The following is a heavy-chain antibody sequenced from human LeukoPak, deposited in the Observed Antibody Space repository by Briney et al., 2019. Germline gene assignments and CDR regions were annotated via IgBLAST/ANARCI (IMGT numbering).Heavy chain of an antibody. CDR3: ARAVFTGAFFGMDV. D-gene: IGHD2/OR15-2a*01. J-gene: IGHJ6*02. CDR2: IWSDGSNK. CDR1: GFTFSSYG. Sequence: GGSLRLSCAASGFTFSSYGFHWVRQAPGKGLEWVAIIWSDGSNKYYADSVKGRFTISRDNSKSTLYLQMDSLRAEDTAVYYCARAVFTGAFFGMDVWGQGTTVTVSS. V-gene: IGHV3-33*08.